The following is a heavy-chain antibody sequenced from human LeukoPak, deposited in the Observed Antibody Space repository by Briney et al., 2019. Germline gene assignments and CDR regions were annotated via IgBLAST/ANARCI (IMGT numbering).Heavy chain of an antibody. CDR2: ITKVDTT. CDR3: AKEDTTTTVYFDY. V-gene: IGHV3-23*01. Sequence: PGGSLRLSCAASGFSLVNYDMSWVRQAPGKGLEWVSAITKVDTTYYADSVRGRFTISRGHARNTLYLQMSSLSADDTAVYYCAKEDTTTTVYFDYWGQGSLVTVS. J-gene: IGHJ4*02. D-gene: IGHD1-1*01. CDR1: GFSLVNYD.